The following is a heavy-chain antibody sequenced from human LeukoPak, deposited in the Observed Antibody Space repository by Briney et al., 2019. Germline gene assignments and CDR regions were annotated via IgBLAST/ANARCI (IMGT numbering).Heavy chain of an antibody. V-gene: IGHV4-59*12. CDR2: IYYSGST. Sequence: PSETLSLTCTVSGGSISSYYWSWIRQPPGKGLEWIAYIYYSGSTNYNPSLKSRVTISVDTSKNQFSLKLSSVTAADTAVYYCARFYGGPFDYWGQGTLVTVSS. D-gene: IGHD4-23*01. CDR1: GGSISSYY. J-gene: IGHJ4*02. CDR3: ARFYGGPFDY.